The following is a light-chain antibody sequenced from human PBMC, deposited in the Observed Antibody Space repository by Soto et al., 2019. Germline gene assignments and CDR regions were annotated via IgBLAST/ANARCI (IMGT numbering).Light chain of an antibody. CDR1: QNISIY. CDR2: AAS. CDR3: QQSYSAPYT. V-gene: IGKV1-39*01. Sequence: DIQMTQSPSSLSASVGDRVTITCRASQNISIYLNWYQQNPGKAPKLLIYAASSLQSGVPSRFSASGSETDSTLTISSLQPEDIASYYCQQSYSAPYTFGQGTRLEIK. J-gene: IGKJ5*01.